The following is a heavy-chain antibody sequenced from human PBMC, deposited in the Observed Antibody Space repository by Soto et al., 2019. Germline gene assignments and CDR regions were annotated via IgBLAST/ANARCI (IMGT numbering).Heavy chain of an antibody. J-gene: IGHJ3*02. CDR1: GFTFSSYA. CDR3: ARTLNALYCSSTSCYRNAFDI. Sequence: PGGSLRLSCAASGFTFSSYAMHWVRQAPGKGLEWVAVISYDGSNKYYADSVKGRFTISRDNSKNRLYLQMNSITAEDTAVYYCARTLNALYCSSTSCYRNAFDIWGQGTMVTVSS. V-gene: IGHV3-30-3*01. CDR2: ISYDGSNK. D-gene: IGHD2-2*01.